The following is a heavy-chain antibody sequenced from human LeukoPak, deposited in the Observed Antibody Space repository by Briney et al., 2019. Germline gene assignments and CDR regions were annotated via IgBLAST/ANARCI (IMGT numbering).Heavy chain of an antibody. D-gene: IGHD3-3*01. J-gene: IGHJ5*02. CDR1: GGTFSSYA. CDR3: ARASFKGGVINWFDP. CDR2: IIPIFGTA. Sequence: EASVQVSCKPSGGTFSSYAISWVRQAPGQGLEWMGGIIPIFGTANYAQQSQGRVNMTSDMSTSTVYMELSSLRSEDTAVYYCARASFKGGVINWFDPWGQGTLVTVSS. V-gene: IGHV1-69*05.